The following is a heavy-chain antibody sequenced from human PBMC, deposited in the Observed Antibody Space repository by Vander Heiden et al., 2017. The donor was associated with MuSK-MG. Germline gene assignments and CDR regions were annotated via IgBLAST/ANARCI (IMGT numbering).Heavy chain of an antibody. CDR1: GYTFTGYY. Sequence: QVQLVQSGAEVKKPGASVKVSCKASGYTFTGYYMHWVRQAPGQGLEWMGWINPNSGGTNYAKKLQGRVTMTRDTSSSTAYRELSRLRSDETAVYYCARGPLIVVGPAAIAWFDPWGQGTMVTVYS. D-gene: IGHD2-2*02. V-gene: IGHV1-2*02. CDR2: INPNSGGT. CDR3: ARGPLIVVGPAAIAWFDP. J-gene: IGHJ5*02.